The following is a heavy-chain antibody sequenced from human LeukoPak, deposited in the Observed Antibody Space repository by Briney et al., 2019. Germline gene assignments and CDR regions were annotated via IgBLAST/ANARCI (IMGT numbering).Heavy chain of an antibody. Sequence: GASVKVSCKASGYTFTSYDINWVRQATGQGLEWMGWMNPNSGNTGYAQKLQGRVTMTTDTSTSTAYMELRSLRSDDTAVYYCATEYYGYVWGSYYFDYWGQGTLVTVSS. CDR3: ATEYYGYVWGSYYFDY. CDR2: MNPNSGNT. V-gene: IGHV1-8*01. CDR1: GYTFTSYD. J-gene: IGHJ4*02. D-gene: IGHD3-16*01.